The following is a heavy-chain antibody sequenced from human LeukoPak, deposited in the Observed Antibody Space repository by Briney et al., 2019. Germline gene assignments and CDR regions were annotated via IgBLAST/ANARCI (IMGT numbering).Heavy chain of an antibody. J-gene: IGHJ6*02. CDR3: ARDRVTVTDYPYYYYGMDV. Sequence: AAGKVSFKAAGYTFTSKGISWVRQAPGQGLEWMGWISGNSGNTNYAQTLQGRVTMTTDTSTSTAYMDLRSLRSDDTAVYYCARDRVTVTDYPYYYYGMDVWGQGTTVTVS. CDR1: GYTFTSKG. D-gene: IGHD4-17*01. V-gene: IGHV1-18*01. CDR2: ISGNSGNT.